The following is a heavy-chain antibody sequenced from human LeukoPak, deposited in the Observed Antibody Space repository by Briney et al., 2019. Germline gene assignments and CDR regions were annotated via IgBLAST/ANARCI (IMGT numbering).Heavy chain of an antibody. CDR3: ARDHGSRWYEVWSRENCFDP. D-gene: IGHD6-13*01. Sequence: PGGSLTLSCAASGFTVSINYMSWVRQAQGTGLEWVSFIYSVASTYYADSVKGRFTISRDNSKNTLYLQINSLRAEDTAVYYCARDHGSRWYEVWSRENCFDPWGQGTLVTVSS. J-gene: IGHJ5*02. V-gene: IGHV3-53*05. CDR2: IYSVAST. CDR1: GFTVSINY.